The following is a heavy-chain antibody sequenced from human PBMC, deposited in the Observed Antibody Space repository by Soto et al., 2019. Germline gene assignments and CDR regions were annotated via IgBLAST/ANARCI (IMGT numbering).Heavy chain of an antibody. CDR1: GFAFSDYG. CDR3: ARRRSTVATPWFYHGMDV. CDR2: IFYDGSHK. V-gene: IGHV3-33*01. Sequence: QVQLEESGGGVVQPGRSLRLSCTASGFAFSDYGMHWVRQAPGKGLEWVAIIFYDGSHKYYADSVKGRCTISRDNSRNTVELQLNSLRAEDTATDVCARRRSTVATPWFYHGMDVWGRGTTVTVSS. D-gene: IGHD5-12*01. J-gene: IGHJ6*02.